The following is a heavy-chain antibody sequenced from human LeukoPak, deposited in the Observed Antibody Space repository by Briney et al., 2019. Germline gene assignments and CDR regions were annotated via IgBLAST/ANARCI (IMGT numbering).Heavy chain of an antibody. CDR2: MFHSGSA. J-gene: IGHJ4*02. CDR1: GYSIRHGYY. Sequence: SETLSLTCSVSGYSIRHGYYWGWVRQPPGKGLEWIGIMFHSGSAYYNPSLKSRVTIPIDTSKNQFSLKLSSVTAADTAVYYCARVLGYCSGGNCYLDHWGQGILVTVSS. V-gene: IGHV4-38-2*02. D-gene: IGHD2-15*01. CDR3: ARVLGYCSGGNCYLDH.